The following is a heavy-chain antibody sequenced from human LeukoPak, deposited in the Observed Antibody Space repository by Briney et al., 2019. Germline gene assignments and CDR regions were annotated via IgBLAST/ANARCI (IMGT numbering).Heavy chain of an antibody. V-gene: IGHV4-59*08. J-gene: IGHJ3*02. Sequence: SETLSLTCTVSGGSISGYYWSWIRQPPGKGLEWIGYIHYSGSTNYNPSLKSRVTISVDTSKNQFSLKLSSVTAADTAVYYCARLPFYGSGRDAFDIWGQGTMVTVSS. CDR1: GGSISGYY. CDR2: IHYSGST. CDR3: ARLPFYGSGRDAFDI. D-gene: IGHD3-10*01.